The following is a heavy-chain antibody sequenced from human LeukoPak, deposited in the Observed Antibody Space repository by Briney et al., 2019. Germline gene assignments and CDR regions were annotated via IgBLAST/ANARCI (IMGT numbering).Heavy chain of an antibody. CDR1: GFTFSSYA. Sequence: GGSLRLSCAASGFTFSSYAMRWVRQAPGKGLEWVSAISGSGGSTYYADSVKGRFTISRDNSKSTLYLQMNSLRAEDTAVYYCAKVIEGGGWYTGPFDYWGQGTLVTVSS. V-gene: IGHV3-23*01. D-gene: IGHD6-19*01. CDR3: AKVIEGGGWYTGPFDY. J-gene: IGHJ4*02. CDR2: ISGSGGST.